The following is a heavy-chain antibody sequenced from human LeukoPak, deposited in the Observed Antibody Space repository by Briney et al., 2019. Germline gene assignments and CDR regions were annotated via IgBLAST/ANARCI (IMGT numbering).Heavy chain of an antibody. V-gene: IGHV3-23*01. CDR3: ANSGLNRFEY. Sequence: PGGSLRLSCAASGFSFSSYRMNWVRQAPGKGLEWVSSISGSGGSTYYADSVKGRFSISRDNSKNTLYLQVNSLRADDTAVYYCANSGLNRFEYWGQGALVTVSS. CDR1: GFSFSSYR. D-gene: IGHD2-15*01. J-gene: IGHJ4*02. CDR2: ISGSGGST.